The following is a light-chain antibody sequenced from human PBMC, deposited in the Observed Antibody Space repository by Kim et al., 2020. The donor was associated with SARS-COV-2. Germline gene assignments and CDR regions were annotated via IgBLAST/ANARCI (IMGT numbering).Light chain of an antibody. CDR1: RSNIGNNY. Sequence: GQKVPISCSGSRSNIGNNYVSWYQQLPGTAPKLLIYDNNKRPSGIPDRFSGSKSGTSATLGITGLQTGDEADYFCGTWDSSLSAGLFGGGTQLTVL. J-gene: IGLJ2*01. V-gene: IGLV1-51*01. CDR3: GTWDSSLSAGL. CDR2: DNN.